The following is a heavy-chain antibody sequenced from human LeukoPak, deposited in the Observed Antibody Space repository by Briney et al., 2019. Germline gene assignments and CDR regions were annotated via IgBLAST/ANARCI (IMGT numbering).Heavy chain of an antibody. CDR1: GFTFGSYW. J-gene: IGHJ6*03. V-gene: IGHV3-74*01. D-gene: IGHD4-11*01. CDR3: ARDADYTYYYYYYMDV. CDR2: INSDGSST. Sequence: SGGSLRLSCAASGFTFGSYWMHWVRQAPGKGLVWVSRINSDGSSTSYADSVKGRFTISRDNAKNTLYLQMNSLRAEDTAVYYCARDADYTYYYYYYMDVWGKGTTVTVSS.